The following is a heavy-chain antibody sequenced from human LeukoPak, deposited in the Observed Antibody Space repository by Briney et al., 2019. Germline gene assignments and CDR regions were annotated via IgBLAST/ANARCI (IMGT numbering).Heavy chain of an antibody. CDR2: IYSGGST. V-gene: IGHV3-53*01. D-gene: IGHD3-22*01. Sequence: GGSLRLSCAASGFTVSSNYMSWVRQAPGKGLEWVSVIYSGGSTYYADSVKGRFTISRDNSKNTLYLQMNSLRAEDTAVYYCARDGSGYYSSSWGQGTLVTVSS. J-gene: IGHJ5*02. CDR3: ARDGSGYYSSS. CDR1: GFTVSSNY.